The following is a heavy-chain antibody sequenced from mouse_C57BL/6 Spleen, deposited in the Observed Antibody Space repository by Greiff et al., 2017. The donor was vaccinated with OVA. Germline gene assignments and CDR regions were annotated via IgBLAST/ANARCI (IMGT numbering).Heavy chain of an antibody. CDR2: ISSGSSTI. D-gene: IGHD1-1*01. CDR1: GFTFSDYG. CDR3: ARRHYGSSYWYFDV. J-gene: IGHJ1*03. Sequence: EVKLVESGGGLVKPGGSLKLSCAASGFTFSDYGMHWVRQAPEKGLEWVAYISSGSSTIYSADTVKGRFTISRDNAKNTLFLQMTSLRSEDTAMYYCARRHYGSSYWYFDVWGTGTTVTVSS. V-gene: IGHV5-17*01.